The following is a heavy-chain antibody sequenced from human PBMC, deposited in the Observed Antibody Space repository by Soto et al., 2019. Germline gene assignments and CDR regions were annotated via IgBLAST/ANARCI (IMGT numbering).Heavy chain of an antibody. Sequence: QVQLVQSGAEVKKPGSSVKVSCKASGGTFSSYAISWVRQAPGQGLEWMGGIIPIFGTANYAQKFQGRVTITANKSTSTAYMELSSLRSEDTAVYYCARDRRWYYYDSSGYHTRMNGMDVWGQGTTVTVSS. CDR3: ARDRRWYYYDSSGYHTRMNGMDV. V-gene: IGHV1-69*06. CDR1: GGTFSSYA. CDR2: IIPIFGTA. D-gene: IGHD3-22*01. J-gene: IGHJ6*02.